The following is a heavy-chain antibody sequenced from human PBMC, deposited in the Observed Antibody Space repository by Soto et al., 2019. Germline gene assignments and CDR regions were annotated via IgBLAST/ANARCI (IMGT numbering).Heavy chain of an antibody. D-gene: IGHD3-22*01. CDR2: IHNSGTS. V-gene: IGHV4-59*01. Sequence: SDPLSLTCTGSGDTSTSYYWGWSRQAPGKGLEWIGHIHNSGTSTHNPSLNGRVTISIDMSKKQFSLKLTSLTSADTAVYYCARDFYDSVGYTWFDSWSQGTLVTVSS. J-gene: IGHJ5*01. CDR1: GDTSTSYY. CDR3: ARDFYDSVGYTWFDS.